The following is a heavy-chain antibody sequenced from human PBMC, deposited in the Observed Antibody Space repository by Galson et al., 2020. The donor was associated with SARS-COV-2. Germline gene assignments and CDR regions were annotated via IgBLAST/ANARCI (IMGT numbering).Heavy chain of an antibody. D-gene: IGHD3-3*01. CDR1: GFTFSSYG. CDR2: ISYDGSNK. CDR3: AKDGTYYDFWSGYPTPYYYYGMDV. J-gene: IGHJ6*02. Sequence: TGGSLRLSCAASGFTFSSYGMHWVRQAPGKGLEWVAVISYDGSNKYYADSVKGRFTISRDNSKNTLYLQMNSLRADDTAVYYCAKDGTYYDFWSGYPTPYYYYGMDVWGQGTTVTVSS. V-gene: IGHV3-30*18.